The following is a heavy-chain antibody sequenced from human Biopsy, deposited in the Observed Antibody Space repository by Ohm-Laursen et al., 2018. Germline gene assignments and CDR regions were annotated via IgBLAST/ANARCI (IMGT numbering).Heavy chain of an antibody. J-gene: IGHJ4*02. Sequence: ASVKVSCKASGYTFTGYYLHWVRQAPGQGLEWLGYINCKTGATNYAQKFQGTVTMTRDTSISTAYLELGSLRSADTAIYYCARDPLNGHKHFDYWGQGSLVTVSS. D-gene: IGHD2-8*01. CDR1: GYTFTGYY. V-gene: IGHV1-2*02. CDR3: ARDPLNGHKHFDY. CDR2: INCKTGAT.